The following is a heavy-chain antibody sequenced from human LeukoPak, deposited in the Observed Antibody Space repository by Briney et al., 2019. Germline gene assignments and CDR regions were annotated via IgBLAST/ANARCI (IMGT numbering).Heavy chain of an antibody. J-gene: IGHJ4*02. Sequence: GGSLRLSCATSGFTFSHYGMHWVRQASGKGLEWVAVIWSDGSNRYYGDPVKGRFIISRDNFQRTVYLQMNSLRAEDTAVYYCAKDAQRGFDYSNSLKNWGQGTLVTVSS. CDR1: GFTFSHYG. CDR3: AKDAQRGFDYSNSLKN. CDR2: IWSDGSNR. D-gene: IGHD4-11*01. V-gene: IGHV3-33*06.